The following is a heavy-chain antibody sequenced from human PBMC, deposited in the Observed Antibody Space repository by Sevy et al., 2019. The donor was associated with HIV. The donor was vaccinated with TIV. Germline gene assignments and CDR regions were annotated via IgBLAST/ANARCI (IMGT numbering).Heavy chain of an antibody. CDR3: AKDLIRSVTPGSLDY. V-gene: IGHV3-23*01. Sequence: EGSLRLSCAASGFTFSNYVMSWVRQAPGKGLEWFSAISASGDSTYYADSVKGRFAISRDNSKNTLYLQMQSLPAEDTAVYYCAKDLIRSVTPGSLDYWGQGTLVTVSS. CDR1: GFTFSNYV. D-gene: IGHD4-4*01. CDR2: ISASGDST. J-gene: IGHJ4*02.